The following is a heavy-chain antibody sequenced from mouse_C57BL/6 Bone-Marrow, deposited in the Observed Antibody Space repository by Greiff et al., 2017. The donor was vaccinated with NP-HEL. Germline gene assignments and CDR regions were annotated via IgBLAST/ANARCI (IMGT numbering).Heavy chain of an antibody. D-gene: IGHD1-1*01. V-gene: IGHV1-61*01. CDR2: IYPSDSET. Sequence: VQLQQPGAELVRPGSSVKLSCKASGYTFTSYWMDWVKQRPGQGLEWIGNIYPSDSETHYNQKFKDKATLTVDKSSSTAYMQLSSLTSEDSAVYYCARSPYYYGSSPHWYFDVWGTGTTVTVSS. CDR3: ARSPYYYGSSPHWYFDV. CDR1: GYTFTSYW. J-gene: IGHJ1*03.